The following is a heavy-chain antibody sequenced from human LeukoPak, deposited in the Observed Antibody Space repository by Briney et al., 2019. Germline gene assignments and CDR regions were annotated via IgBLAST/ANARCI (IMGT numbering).Heavy chain of an antibody. J-gene: IGHJ4*02. D-gene: IGHD3-10*01. CDR1: GGSISSYY. CDR3: ARDSGKCFDY. CDR2: IYYSGST. V-gene: IGHV4-59*12. Sequence: SETLSLTCTVSGGSISSYYWSWIRQPPGKGLEWIGYIYYSGSTNYNPSLKSRVTISVDTSKNQFSLKLSSVTAADTAVYYCARDSGKCFDYWGQGTLVTVSS.